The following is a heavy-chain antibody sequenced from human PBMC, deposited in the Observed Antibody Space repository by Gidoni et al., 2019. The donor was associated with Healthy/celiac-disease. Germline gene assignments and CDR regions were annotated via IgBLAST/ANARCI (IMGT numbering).Heavy chain of an antibody. J-gene: IGHJ5*02. D-gene: IGHD2-2*01. V-gene: IGHV3-30*02. CDR3: AKQYGSSTSCFVDP. CDR2: RRYDGSNK. Sequence: QVQLVESGGGVVERGGSLRLSCAASGFTFSSYGMRWVRQAPGKGLEWVAFRRYDGSNKYYADSVKGRFTISRDNSKNTLYLQMNSLRAEDTAVYYCAKQYGSSTSCFVDPWGQGTLVTVSS. CDR1: GFTFSSYG.